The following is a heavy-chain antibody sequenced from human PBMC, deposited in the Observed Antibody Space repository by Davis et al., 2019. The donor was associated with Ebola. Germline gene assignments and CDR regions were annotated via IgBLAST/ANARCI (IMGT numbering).Heavy chain of an antibody. D-gene: IGHD6-13*01. V-gene: IGHV5-10-1*01. CDR1: GYTFGNFW. CDR3: ARGDFLAAAGYYFDY. CDR2: IDPYNSYT. Sequence: GESLKISCKGSGYTFGNFWINWVRQMPGKGLEWMGKIDPYNSYTNYSPSFQGHVTISIDKSISTAYLQWSSLKASDTAIYYCARGDFLAAAGYYFDYWGQGTLVTVSS. J-gene: IGHJ4*02.